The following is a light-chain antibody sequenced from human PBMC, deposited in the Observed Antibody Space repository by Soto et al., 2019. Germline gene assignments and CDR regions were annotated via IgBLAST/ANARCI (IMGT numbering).Light chain of an antibody. J-gene: IGKJ1*01. CDR1: QTISSW. CDR3: QQDNSYPEG. Sequence: IQPTESLSTLYGTFPEPFAVNYRASQTISSWLAWYQQKPGKAPKLLIYKASTLKSGAPSRFTGSGSGTEFTLTISSLQPDDFATYYCQQDNSYPEGFGDGAKVDIK. V-gene: IGKV1-5*03. CDR2: KAS.